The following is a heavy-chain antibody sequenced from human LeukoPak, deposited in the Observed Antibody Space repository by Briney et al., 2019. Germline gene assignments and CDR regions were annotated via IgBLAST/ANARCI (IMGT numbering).Heavy chain of an antibody. CDR1: GFTFSSYS. J-gene: IGHJ6*02. CDR2: ISSSSSYI. Sequence: GGSLRLSCAASGFTFSSYSMNWVRQAPGKGLEWVSSISSSSSYIYYADSVKGRFTISRDNAKNSLYLQMNSLRAEDTAVYYCARDPRGVAGYYYYGLDVWGQGTTGTVSS. CDR3: ARDPRGVAGYYYYGLDV. V-gene: IGHV3-21*01. D-gene: IGHD6-19*01.